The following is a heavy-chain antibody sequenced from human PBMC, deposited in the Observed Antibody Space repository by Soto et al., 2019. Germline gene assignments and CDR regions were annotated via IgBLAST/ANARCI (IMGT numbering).Heavy chain of an antibody. CDR1: GFSLSTSGMC. CDR3: ARTPKSTYYAYYYGMDV. V-gene: IGHV2-70*01. D-gene: IGHD3-22*01. J-gene: IGHJ6*02. CDR2: IDWDDDK. Sequence: SGPTLVNPTQTLTLTCTFSGFSLSTSGMCVSWIRQPPGKALEWLALIDWDDDKYYSTSLKTRLTISKDTSKNQVVLTMTNMDPVDTATYYCARTPKSTYYAYYYGMDVWGQGTTVTVSS.